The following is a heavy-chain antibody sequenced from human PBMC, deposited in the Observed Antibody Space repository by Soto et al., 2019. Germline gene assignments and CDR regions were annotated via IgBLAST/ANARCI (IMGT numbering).Heavy chain of an antibody. CDR3: ARYCSSTSCYTYYYYYGMDV. J-gene: IGHJ6*02. V-gene: IGHV1-18*01. D-gene: IGHD2-2*02. CDR1: GGTFSSYA. CDR2: IIPIFGNT. Sequence: ASVTVSCKASGGTFSSYAISLVRQAPGQGLEWMGGIIPIFGNTNYAQKLQGRVTMTTDTSTSTAYMELRSLRSDDTAVYYCARYCSSTSCYTYYYYYGMDVWGQGTTVTVSS.